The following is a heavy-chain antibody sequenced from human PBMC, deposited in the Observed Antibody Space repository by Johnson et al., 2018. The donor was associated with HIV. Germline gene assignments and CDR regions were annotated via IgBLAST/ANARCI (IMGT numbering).Heavy chain of an antibody. J-gene: IGHJ3*02. D-gene: IGHD4-17*01. CDR2: ISWTSGNI. CDR3: ARSTGAFDI. CDR1: GFTFDDYA. Sequence: VQLVESGGGLVQPGRSLRLSCAASGFTFDDYAMHWVRQAPGKGLEWVSGISWTSGNIGYADSVKGRFTISRDNAKHSLYLQLNSLRADDTAVYFCARSTGAFDIWGQGTMVTVSS. V-gene: IGHV3-9*01.